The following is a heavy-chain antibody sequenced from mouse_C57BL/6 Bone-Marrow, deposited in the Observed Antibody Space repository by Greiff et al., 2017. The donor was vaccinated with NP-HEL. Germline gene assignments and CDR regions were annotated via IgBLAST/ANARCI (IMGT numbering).Heavy chain of an antibody. CDR1: GFTFSSYG. J-gene: IGHJ3*01. CDR2: ISSGGSYT. CDR3: ARHNYGSSWFAY. Sequence: EVQGVESGGDLVKPGGSLKLSCAASGFTFSSYGMSLVRQTPDQRLEWVATISSGGSYTYYPDSVKGRFTISRDNAKNTLYLQMSSLKSEDTAMYYCARHNYGSSWFAYWGQGTLVTVSA. D-gene: IGHD1-1*01. V-gene: IGHV5-6*01.